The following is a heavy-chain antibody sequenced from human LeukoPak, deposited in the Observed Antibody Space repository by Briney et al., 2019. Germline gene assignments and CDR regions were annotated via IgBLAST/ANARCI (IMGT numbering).Heavy chain of an antibody. CDR3: AKDYYGSGSRLPLDY. CDR2: IFGSGGSA. V-gene: IGHV3-23*01. D-gene: IGHD3-10*01. CDR1: GFTFGSYA. J-gene: IGHJ4*02. Sequence: PGGSLRLSCAASGFTFGSYAMYWVRQAPGKGLEWVSGIFGSGGSAHYADSVKGRFTISRDNSKNTLYLQMNSLRAEDTAVYYCAKDYYGSGSRLPLDYWGQGTLVTVSS.